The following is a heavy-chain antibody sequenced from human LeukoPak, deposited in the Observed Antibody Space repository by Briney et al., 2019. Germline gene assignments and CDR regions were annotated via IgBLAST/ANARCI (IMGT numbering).Heavy chain of an antibody. CDR2: ISNNGGYT. CDR1: GFTFSSSA. V-gene: IGHV3-23*01. J-gene: IGHJ4*02. D-gene: IGHD6-19*01. Sequence: PGGSLRLSCAASGFTFSSSAMSWVRQAPGKGLEWVSAISNNGGYTYYADSVKGRFTISRDNSKNTLYLQMNSLRAEDTAVYYCAKDRAGTFYYWGQGTLVTVSS. CDR3: AKDRAGTFYY.